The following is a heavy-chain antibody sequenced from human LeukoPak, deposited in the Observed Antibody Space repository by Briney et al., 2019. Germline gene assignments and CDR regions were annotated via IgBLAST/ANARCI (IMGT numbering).Heavy chain of an antibody. J-gene: IGHJ3*02. V-gene: IGHV1-8*01. CDR3: ARGNRLYTSSWSALAFDI. D-gene: IGHD6-13*01. CDR2: MNPISSYT. CDR1: GYTFTNYD. Sequence: ASVKVSCKASGYTFTNYDINWVRQATGQGLEWMGWMNPISSYTGFAQKFQGRVTMTGDTSISTAYMELSSLTSEDAAVYYCARGNRLYTSSWSALAFDIWGQGTMVTVSS.